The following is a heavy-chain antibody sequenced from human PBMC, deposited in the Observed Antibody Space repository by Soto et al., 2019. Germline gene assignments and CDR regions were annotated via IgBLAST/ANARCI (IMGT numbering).Heavy chain of an antibody. V-gene: IGHV1-8*01. D-gene: IGHD6-13*01. CDR1: GYTFTSCD. Sequence: ASVKVSCKASGYTFTSCDINWVRQATGQGLEWMGWMNPNSGNTGYAQKFQGRVTMTRNTSISTAYMELSSLRSEDTAVYYCAKSHPPTAAGTVDYFDSWGQGTLVTVSS. CDR3: AKSHPPTAAGTVDYFDS. J-gene: IGHJ4*02. CDR2: MNPNSGNT.